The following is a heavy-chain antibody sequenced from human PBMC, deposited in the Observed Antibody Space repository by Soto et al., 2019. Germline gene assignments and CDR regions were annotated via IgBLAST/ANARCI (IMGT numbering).Heavy chain of an antibody. CDR3: ASGEEEQWLPPYY. Sequence: EVQLVESGGGLVKPGGSLRLSCAASGFTFSSYSMNWVRQAPGKGLGWVSSISSSSSYIYYADSVKGRFTISRDNAKNSLYLQMNSLRAEDTAVYYCASGEEEQWLPPYYWGQGTLVTVSS. CDR2: ISSSSSYI. J-gene: IGHJ4*02. V-gene: IGHV3-21*01. D-gene: IGHD6-19*01. CDR1: GFTFSSYS.